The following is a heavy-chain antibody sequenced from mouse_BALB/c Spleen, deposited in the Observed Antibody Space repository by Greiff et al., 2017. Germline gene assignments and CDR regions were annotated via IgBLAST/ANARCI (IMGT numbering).Heavy chain of an antibody. D-gene: IGHD1-1*02. CDR3: ANGGNYYAWFAY. J-gene: IGHJ3*01. V-gene: IGHV1-54*01. Sequence: QVQLQQSGAELVRPGTSVKVSCKASGYAFTNYLIEWVKQRPGQGLEWIGVINPGSGGTNYNEKFKGKATLTADKSSSTAYMQLSSLTSDDSAVYFCANGGNYYAWFAYWGQGTLVTVSA. CDR1: GYAFTNYL. CDR2: INPGSGGT.